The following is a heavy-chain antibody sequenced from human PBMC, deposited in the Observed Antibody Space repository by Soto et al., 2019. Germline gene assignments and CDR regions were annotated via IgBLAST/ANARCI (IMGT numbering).Heavy chain of an antibody. CDR3: ARKYCSGGSCSGTYFDY. CDR1: GGSISSGGYS. V-gene: IGHV4-30-2*01. D-gene: IGHD2-15*01. CDR2: IYHSGST. J-gene: IGHJ4*02. Sequence: SETLSLTCAVSGGSISSGGYSWSWIRQPPGKGLEWIGYIYHSGSTYYNPSLKSRVTISVDRSKNQFSLKLSSVTAADTAVYYCARKYCSGGSCSGTYFDYWGQGTLVTV.